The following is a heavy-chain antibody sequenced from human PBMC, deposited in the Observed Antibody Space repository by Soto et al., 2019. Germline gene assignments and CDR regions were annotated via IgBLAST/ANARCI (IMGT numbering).Heavy chain of an antibody. D-gene: IGHD3-10*01. CDR1: GFSLSTSGVG. V-gene: IGHV2-5*02. CDR2: IYWDDDK. Sequence: QITLKESGPTLVKPTQPLTLTCTFSGFSLSTSGVGVGWIRQPPGKALEWLALIYWDDDKRYSPSLKSRLTLXKXXSKSQVVLTMTNMDPVDTATYYCAPLRWFGATRDYWGQGTLVTVSS. J-gene: IGHJ4*02. CDR3: APLRWFGATRDY.